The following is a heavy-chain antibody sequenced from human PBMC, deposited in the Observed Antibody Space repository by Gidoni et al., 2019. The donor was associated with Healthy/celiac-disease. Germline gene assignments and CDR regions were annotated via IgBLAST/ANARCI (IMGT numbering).Heavy chain of an antibody. V-gene: IGHV3-30-3*01. J-gene: IGHJ6*04. Sequence: QVQLVESGGGVVQPGRSLRLSCAASGFPFISYAMHWVRQAPGKGLEWVAVISYDGSNKYYADSVKGRFTISRYNSKNTLYLQMNSLRAEDTAVYYCARGGSPVAAILSGDVWGKGTTVTVSS. CDR3: ARGGSPVAAILSGDV. D-gene: IGHD6-19*01. CDR1: GFPFISYA. CDR2: ISYDGSNK.